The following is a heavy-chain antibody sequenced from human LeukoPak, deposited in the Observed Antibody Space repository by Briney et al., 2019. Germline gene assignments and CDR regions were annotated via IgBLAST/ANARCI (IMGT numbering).Heavy chain of an antibody. CDR2: IYYSGST. CDR1: GGSFSGYY. Sequence: PSETLSLTCAVYGGSFSGYYWSWIRQPPGKGLEWIGYIYYSGSTYYNPSLKSRVTISVDTSKNQFSLKLSSVTAADTAVYYCARSYDSSRMVSYWGQGTLVTVSS. V-gene: IGHV4-30-4*01. D-gene: IGHD3-22*01. CDR3: ARSYDSSRMVSY. J-gene: IGHJ4*02.